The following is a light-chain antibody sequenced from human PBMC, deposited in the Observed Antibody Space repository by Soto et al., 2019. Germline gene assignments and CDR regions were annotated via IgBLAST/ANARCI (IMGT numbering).Light chain of an antibody. CDR1: SSDVGAYTY. V-gene: IGLV2-11*01. CDR3: CSYSDSSLAV. Sequence: QSALTQPRSVSGSPGQSVTISCTGTSSDVGAYTYVSWYQQHPGKAPKLMIYDVIKRPSGVPDRFSGSKSGNTASLTISRLQTEDEADYYCCSYSDSSLAVFGGGTQLTVL. CDR2: DVI. J-gene: IGLJ2*01.